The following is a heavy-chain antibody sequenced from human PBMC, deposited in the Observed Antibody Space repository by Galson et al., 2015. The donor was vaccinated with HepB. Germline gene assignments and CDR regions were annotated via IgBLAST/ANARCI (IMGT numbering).Heavy chain of an antibody. CDR2: INNFKDGGGA. V-gene: IGHV3-23*01. D-gene: IGHD1-14*01. Sequence: SLRLSCAASGFTFSDYFIDWVRRAPGKGLEWVSGINNFKDGGGAYHADSAKGRFTVSRDDSRNTLYLQINSLTAEDTAVYYCTTDLRRGSEYWGQGTLVTVSS. J-gene: IGHJ4*02. CDR1: GFTFSDYF. CDR3: TTDLRRGSEY.